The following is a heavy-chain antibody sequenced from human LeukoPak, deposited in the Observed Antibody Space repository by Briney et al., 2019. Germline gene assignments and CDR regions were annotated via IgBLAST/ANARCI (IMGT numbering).Heavy chain of an antibody. CDR2: IWPDGSKK. D-gene: IGHD6-25*01. CDR1: GFTFSTYA. Sequence: PGGSLRLSCAASGFTFSTYAMHWVRQAPGKGREWVAFIWPDGSKKYYADPVKGRFAISRENSKNTVYLQMNDLRPEDTALYFCAKISSSAESNFDYWGQGTLLTVSS. CDR3: AKISSSAESNFDY. J-gene: IGHJ4*02. V-gene: IGHV3-30*02.